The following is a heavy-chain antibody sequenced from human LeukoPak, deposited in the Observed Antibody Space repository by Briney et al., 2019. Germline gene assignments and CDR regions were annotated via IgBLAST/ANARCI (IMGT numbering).Heavy chain of an antibody. CDR3: ARDGLDPIAALTL. CDR2: INPNSGGT. D-gene: IGHD6-6*01. Sequence: ASVKVSCKASGYTFTGYYMHWVRQAPGQGLERMGWINPNSGGTNYAQKFQGRVTMTRETSISTAYMELSRLRSDDTAVYYCARDGLDPIAALTLWGQGNLVTVSS. J-gene: IGHJ4*02. V-gene: IGHV1-2*02. CDR1: GYTFTGYY.